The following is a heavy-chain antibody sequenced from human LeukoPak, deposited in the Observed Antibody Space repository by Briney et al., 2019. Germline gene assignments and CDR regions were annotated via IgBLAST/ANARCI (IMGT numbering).Heavy chain of an antibody. J-gene: IGHJ4*02. Sequence: GGSLRLSCAASGFTFSSYAMHWVRQAPGKGLERVAVISYDGSNKYYADSVKGRFTISRDNSKNTLYLQMNSLRAEDTAVYYCARDHSSSPEGVYYFDYWGQGTLVTVSS. CDR2: ISYDGSNK. V-gene: IGHV3-30-3*01. CDR3: ARDHSSSPEGVYYFDY. D-gene: IGHD6-6*01. CDR1: GFTFSSYA.